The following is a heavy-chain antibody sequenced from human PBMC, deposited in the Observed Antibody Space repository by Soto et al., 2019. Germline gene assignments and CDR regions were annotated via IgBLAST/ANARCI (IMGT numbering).Heavy chain of an antibody. CDR2: ISYDGSNK. V-gene: IGHV3-30*18. CDR3: AKLLGYCSGGSCNFDY. Sequence: GGSLRLSCAASGFTFSSYGMHWVRQAPGKGLEWVAVISYDGSNKYYADSVKGRFTISRDNSKNTLYLQMNSLRAEDTAVYYCAKLLGYCSGGSCNFDYWGQGTLVTVSS. J-gene: IGHJ4*02. D-gene: IGHD2-15*01. CDR1: GFTFSSYG.